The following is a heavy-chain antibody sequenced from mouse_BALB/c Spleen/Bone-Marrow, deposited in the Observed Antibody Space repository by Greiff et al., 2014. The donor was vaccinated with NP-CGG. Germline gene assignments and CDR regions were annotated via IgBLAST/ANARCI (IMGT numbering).Heavy chain of an antibody. D-gene: IGHD2-3*01. CDR3: TRTYEYFDY. Sequence: VQLQESGAELVRPGASVKLSCKASGYTFTSYWINWVKQRPGQGLEWIGNIYPSDNYTNYNQKFKDKATLTVDKSSSTAYMQLSIPTSEDSAVYYCTRTYEYFDYWGQGTTLTVSS. CDR1: GYTFTSYW. V-gene: IGHV1-69*02. CDR2: IYPSDNYT. J-gene: IGHJ2*01.